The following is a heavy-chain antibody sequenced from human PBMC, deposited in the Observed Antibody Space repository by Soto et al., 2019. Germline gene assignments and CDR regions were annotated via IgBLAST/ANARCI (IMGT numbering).Heavy chain of an antibody. J-gene: IGHJ4*02. V-gene: IGHV3-9*01. CDR2: VSPTGDTV. CDR1: GFRFEQYV. D-gene: IGHD3-10*01. CDR3: LKDAPNGSIDD. Sequence: VQVVASGGGLVQPGRSLRLSCAVSGFRFEQYVMHWVRQAPGKGLECVSTVSPTGDTVAYADSVEDRFTVSRDNAKNSLYLQMNRLKGDDTAFYYCLKDAPNGSIDDWCQGTLVTVSS.